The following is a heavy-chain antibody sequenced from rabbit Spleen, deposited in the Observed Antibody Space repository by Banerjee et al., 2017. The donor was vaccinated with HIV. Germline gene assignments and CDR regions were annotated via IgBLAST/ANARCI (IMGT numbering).Heavy chain of an antibody. Sequence: QEQLVESGGGLVKPEGSLKLSCTASGFSFSNKAVMCWVRQAPGKGLEWIACIYGGRSGSTYYASWAKGRFTISKTSSTTVTLQMTSLTAADTATYFCARDTSSSFSSYGMDLWGPGTLVTVS. CDR3: ARDTSSSFSSYGMDL. CDR1: GFSFSNKAV. V-gene: IGHV1S45*01. D-gene: IGHD1-1*01. J-gene: IGHJ6*01. CDR2: IYGGRSGST.